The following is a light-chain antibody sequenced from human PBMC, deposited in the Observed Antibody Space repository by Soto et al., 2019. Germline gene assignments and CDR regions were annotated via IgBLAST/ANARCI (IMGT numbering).Light chain of an antibody. Sequence: EIVLTQSPATLSVSPGERATPSCRASQSVNQKLGWYQQKPGQVPRLLIYVASYRATGIPARFSGSGSGTEYTLTISNLQAEDFAVYYCQQFNNWPHTFGQGTRLEIK. V-gene: IGKV3-15*01. CDR2: VAS. CDR1: QSVNQK. CDR3: QQFNNWPHT. J-gene: IGKJ2*01.